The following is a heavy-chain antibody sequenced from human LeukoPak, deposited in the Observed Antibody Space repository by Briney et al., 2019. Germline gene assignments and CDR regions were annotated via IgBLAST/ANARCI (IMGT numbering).Heavy chain of an antibody. CDR2: IYYSGST. CDR3: ARVAIFANDNGDYFWFDY. V-gene: IGHV4-39*07. J-gene: IGHJ4*02. Sequence: SETLSLTCSVSGDSISNNDYYWGWIRQPPGKGLEWIGNIYYSGSTHYNPSLKSRVTISVDTSKNQFSLKLRSVTAADTAVYYCARVAIFANDNGDYFWFDYWGQGALVTVSS. CDR1: GDSISNNDYY. D-gene: IGHD4-17*01.